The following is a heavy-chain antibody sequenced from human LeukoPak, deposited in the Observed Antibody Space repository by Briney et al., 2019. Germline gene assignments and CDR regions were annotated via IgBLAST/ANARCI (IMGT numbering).Heavy chain of an antibody. V-gene: IGHV3-30*04. CDR2: ISYDGSNK. CDR3: ARDFHSSGVVPQHNWFDP. Sequence: GGSLRLSCAASGFTFSSYAMHWVRQAPGKGLEWVAVISYDGSNKYYADSVKSRFTISRDNSKNTLYLQMNSLRAEDTAVYYCARDFHSSGVVPQHNWFDPWGQGTLVTVSS. D-gene: IGHD6-19*01. J-gene: IGHJ5*02. CDR1: GFTFSSYA.